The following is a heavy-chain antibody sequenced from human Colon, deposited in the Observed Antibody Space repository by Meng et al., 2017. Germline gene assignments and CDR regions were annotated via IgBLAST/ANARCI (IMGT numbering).Heavy chain of an antibody. J-gene: IGHJ3*02. V-gene: IGHV4-34*01. D-gene: IGHD5-18*01. CDR1: GGSFSGYY. Sequence: QVQLQQWGAGLLKPSETLSLTCAVYGGSFSGYYWSWIRQPPGKGLEWIGEMYHSGCSKYCPSFKSRVTMSTGTSKNQFSLKVNSVTAADTGVYFCARELDVDTDMITARGAFDIWGQGTMVTVSS. CDR2: MYHSGCS. CDR3: ARELDVDTDMITARGAFDI.